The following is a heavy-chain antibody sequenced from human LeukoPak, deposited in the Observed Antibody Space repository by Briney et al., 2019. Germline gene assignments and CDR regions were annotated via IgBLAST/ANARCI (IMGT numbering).Heavy chain of an antibody. D-gene: IGHD3-9*01. Sequence: SETLSLTCTVSGGSIRSSSYYWGWIRQPPGKGLEWIGSIYYSGSTYYNPSLKSRVTISVDTSKNQFSLKLSSVTAADTAVYYCARHRITHVLRYFDWLGPPDYWGQGTLVTVSS. V-gene: IGHV4-39*01. CDR1: GGSIRSSSYY. CDR2: IYYSGST. J-gene: IGHJ4*02. CDR3: ARHRITHVLRYFDWLGPPDY.